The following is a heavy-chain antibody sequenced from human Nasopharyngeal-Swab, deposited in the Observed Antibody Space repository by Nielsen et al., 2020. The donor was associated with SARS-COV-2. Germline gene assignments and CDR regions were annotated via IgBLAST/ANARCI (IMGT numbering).Heavy chain of an antibody. CDR1: GYTFTSYV. CDR3: AKGIAVADAFDI. Sequence: ASVKVSCKASGYTFTSYVISWVRQAPGQGLEWMGWISAYNGNTNYAQKLQGRVTMTTDTSTSTAYMELRSLRSDDMAVYYCAKGIAVADAFDIWGQGTMVTVSS. D-gene: IGHD6-19*01. CDR2: ISAYNGNT. V-gene: IGHV1-18*03. J-gene: IGHJ3*02.